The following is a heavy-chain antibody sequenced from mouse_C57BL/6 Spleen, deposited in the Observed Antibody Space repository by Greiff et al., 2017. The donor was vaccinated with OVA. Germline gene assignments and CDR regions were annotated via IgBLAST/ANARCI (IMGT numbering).Heavy chain of an antibody. CDR3: TRELGFAY. V-gene: IGHV1-15*01. CDR2: IDPETGGT. D-gene: IGHD4-1*01. Sequence: VQLQQSGAELVRPGASVTLSCKASGYTFTDYEMHWVKQTPVHGLEWIGAIDPETGGTAYNQKFKGKAILTADKSSSTAYMELRSLTSEDSAVYYRTRELGFAYWGQGTLVTVSA. J-gene: IGHJ3*01. CDR1: GYTFTDYE.